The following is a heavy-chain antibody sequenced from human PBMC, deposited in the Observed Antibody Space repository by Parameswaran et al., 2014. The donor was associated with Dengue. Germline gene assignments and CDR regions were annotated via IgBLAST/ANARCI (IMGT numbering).Heavy chain of an antibody. V-gene: IGHV4-31*02. D-gene: IGHD3-10*01. Sequence: RWIRQPPGKGLEWIGYIYYSGSTYYNPSLKSRVTISVDTSKNQFSLKLSSVTAADTAVYYCARGTPLVRGVITSYYYYGMDVWGQGTTVTVSS. CDR2: IYYSGST. CDR3: ARGTPLVRGVITSYYYYGMDV. J-gene: IGHJ6*02.